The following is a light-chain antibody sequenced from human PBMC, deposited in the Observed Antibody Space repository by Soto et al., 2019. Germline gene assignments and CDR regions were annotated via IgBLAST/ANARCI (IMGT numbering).Light chain of an antibody. J-gene: IGKJ4*01. CDR3: QQYGSSPFT. CDR2: GAS. Sequence: EIVLTQSPGTLSLSPGERATLSCRASQSVSSSYLAWYQQKPGQAPRLLMYGASSRATGIPDRFSGSGSGTDFTLTISRLEPEDCAVYYCQQYGSSPFTFGGGTKVEIK. CDR1: QSVSSSY. V-gene: IGKV3-20*01.